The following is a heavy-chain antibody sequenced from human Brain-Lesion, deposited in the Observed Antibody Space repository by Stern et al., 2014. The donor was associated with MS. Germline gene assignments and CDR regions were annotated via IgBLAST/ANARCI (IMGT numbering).Heavy chain of an antibody. Sequence: QVQLVQSGAEVKKPGASVKVSCKTSGYIFTGYYIHWVRQAPGQGLEWMAWINPNTGGTKYAQKFQGRVTMSRDTSISTAYVEPSSLTSDDTAVYYCARDQRGITIFGVVTDYYYLGMDVWGQGTTVTVSS. CDR3: ARDQRGITIFGVVTDYYYLGMDV. CDR1: GYIFTGYY. D-gene: IGHD3-3*01. V-gene: IGHV1-2*02. CDR2: INPNTGGT. J-gene: IGHJ6*02.